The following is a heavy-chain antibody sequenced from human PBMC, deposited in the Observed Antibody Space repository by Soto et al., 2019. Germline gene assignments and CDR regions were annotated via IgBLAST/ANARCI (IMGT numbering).Heavy chain of an antibody. CDR1: GFSLTTRGVG. CDR2: IYWDDDT. CDR3: AHRTTTVTWWFDP. D-gene: IGHD4-17*01. Sequence: QITLKESGPTLVKPTQTLTLTCTFSGFSLTTRGVGVGWIRQPPGKPLEWLALIYWDDDTRYSPSLKSRLAISKDTSKNPVVLTMSNIDPAYTGTYFCAHRTTTVTWWFDPWGQGTLVTVSS. V-gene: IGHV2-5*02. J-gene: IGHJ5*02.